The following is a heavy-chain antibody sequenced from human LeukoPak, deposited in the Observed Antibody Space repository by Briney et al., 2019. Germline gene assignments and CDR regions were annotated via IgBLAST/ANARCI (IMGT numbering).Heavy chain of an antibody. Sequence: SGGSLRLSCVASGFTFSSYGMSWVRQAPGKGLEWVSAISDSGGSTEYADSVKGRFTISRDNSKNTLYLQMNSLRAEDTAVYYCAREFLDAFDIWGQGTMVTVSS. V-gene: IGHV3-23*01. D-gene: IGHD2-21*01. J-gene: IGHJ3*02. CDR2: ISDSGGST. CDR3: AREFLDAFDI. CDR1: GFTFSSYG.